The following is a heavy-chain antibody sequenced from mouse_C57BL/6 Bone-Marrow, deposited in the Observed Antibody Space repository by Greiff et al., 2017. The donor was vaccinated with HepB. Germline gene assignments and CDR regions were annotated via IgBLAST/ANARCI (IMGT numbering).Heavy chain of an antibody. CDR3: ALEGDFDY. CDR1: GYSFTGYY. J-gene: IGHJ2*01. Sequence: EVKLQQSGPELVKPGASVKISCKASGYSFTGYYMNWVKQSPEKSLEWIGEINPSTGGTTYNQKFKAKATLTVDKSSSTAYMQLKSLTSEDSAVYYCALEGDFDYWGQGTTLTVSS. D-gene: IGHD2-10*02. CDR2: INPSTGGT. V-gene: IGHV1-42*01.